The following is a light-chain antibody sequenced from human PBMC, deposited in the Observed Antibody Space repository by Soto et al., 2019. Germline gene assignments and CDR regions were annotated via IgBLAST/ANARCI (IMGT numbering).Light chain of an antibody. Sequence: DVQMTQSPSTLSGSVGDGVTVTCRASQSISSYVNCCQQKAGKAPKRLIYDASSLESGVPSRFSGSGSGTEFTLTISSLQPDDFATYYCQQYNSYSTFGQGTKV. CDR2: DAS. CDR1: QSISSY. J-gene: IGKJ1*01. V-gene: IGKV1-5*01. CDR3: QQYNSYST.